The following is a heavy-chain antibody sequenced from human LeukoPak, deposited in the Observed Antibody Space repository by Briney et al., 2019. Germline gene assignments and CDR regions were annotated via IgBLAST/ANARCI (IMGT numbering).Heavy chain of an antibody. D-gene: IGHD1-26*01. Sequence: SETLSLTCTVSGGSIRSYYWSWIRQPPGKGLEWIGYINYSGSTNSNPSLKSRVTISVDTSKNHFSLNLRSVSAADTAVYYCARGGGSYFGLYFDYWGQGTLVTVSS. CDR1: GGSIRSYY. CDR2: INYSGST. J-gene: IGHJ4*02. CDR3: ARGGGSYFGLYFDY. V-gene: IGHV4-59*12.